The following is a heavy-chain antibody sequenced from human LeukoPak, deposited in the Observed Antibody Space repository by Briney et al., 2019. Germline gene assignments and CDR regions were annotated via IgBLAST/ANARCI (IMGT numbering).Heavy chain of an antibody. CDR1: GFTFTSYW. J-gene: IGHJ4*02. CDR3: ARVPYHGNSLVD. Sequence: GGSLRLSCAASGFTFTSYWMHWVRQAPGKGLVWVSRINTDGSTTTYADSVKGRFTISRDNATNTLSLQMNSLRAEDTAVYYCARVPYHGNSLVDWGQGTLVTVSS. D-gene: IGHD2-8*02. V-gene: IGHV3-74*01. CDR2: INTDGSTT.